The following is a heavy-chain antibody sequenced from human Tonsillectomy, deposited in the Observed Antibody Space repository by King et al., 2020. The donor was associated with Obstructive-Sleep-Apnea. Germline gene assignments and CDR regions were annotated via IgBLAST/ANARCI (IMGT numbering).Heavy chain of an antibody. D-gene: IGHD3-9*01. CDR1: GGSISSSSYY. CDR3: ARGGLTYYDILTGYYNY. CDR2: IYYSGST. Sequence: LQLQESGPGLVKPSETLSLTCTVSGGSISSSSYYWGWIRQPPGKGLEWIGSIYYSGSTYYNPSLKSRVTISVDTSKNQFSLKLSSVTAADTAVYYCARGGLTYYDILTGYYNYWGQGTLVTVSS. V-gene: IGHV4-39*07. J-gene: IGHJ4*02.